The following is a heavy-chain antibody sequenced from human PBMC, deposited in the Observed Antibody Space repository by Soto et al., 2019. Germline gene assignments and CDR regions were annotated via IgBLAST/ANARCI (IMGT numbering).Heavy chain of an antibody. CDR1: GFTFSRYG. D-gene: IGHD2-2*01. Sequence: GGSLRLSCAASGFTFSRYGMNWLRQAPGKEREWVASISSSTSYVYYADSVKGRFSTSRDNAKHILYLEMYGVRTEDTAVYYCARDPSEGRVGNWFESWGKGTLVTVSS. J-gene: IGHJ5*01. CDR2: ISSSTSYV. V-gene: IGHV3-21*06. CDR3: ARDPSEGRVGNWFES.